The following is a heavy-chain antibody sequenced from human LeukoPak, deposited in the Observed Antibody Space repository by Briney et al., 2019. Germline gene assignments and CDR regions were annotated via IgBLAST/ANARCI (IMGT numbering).Heavy chain of an antibody. J-gene: IGHJ3*02. D-gene: IGHD3-16*01. CDR3: ARGRYYDYVWGTAASDAFDI. V-gene: IGHV4-34*01. CDR1: GGSFSGYY. CDR2: INHSGST. Sequence: SETLSLTCAVYGGSFSGYYWSWIRQPPGKGLEWIGEINHSGSTNYNPSLKSRVTISVDTSKNQFSLKLSSVTAADTAVYYCARGRYYDYVWGTAASDAFDIWGQGTMVTVSS.